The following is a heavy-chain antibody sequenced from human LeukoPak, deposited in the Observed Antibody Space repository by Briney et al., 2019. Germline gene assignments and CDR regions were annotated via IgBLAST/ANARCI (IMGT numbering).Heavy chain of an antibody. J-gene: IGHJ4*02. CDR3: ARDGYYYDSSGYDY. CDR1: GGSFSGYY. D-gene: IGHD3-22*01. CDR2: INHSGST. Sequence: SETLSLTCAVYGGSFSGYYWSWIRQPPGKGLEWIREINHSGSTNYNPSLKSRVTISVDTSKNQFSLKLSSVTAADTAVYYCARDGYYYDSSGYDYWGQGTLVTVSS. V-gene: IGHV4-34*01.